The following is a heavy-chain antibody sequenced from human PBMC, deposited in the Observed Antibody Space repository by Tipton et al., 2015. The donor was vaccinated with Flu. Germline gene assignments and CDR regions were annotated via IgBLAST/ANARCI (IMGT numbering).Heavy chain of an antibody. D-gene: IGHD1-1*01. Sequence: SLRLSCAASGFTFKSVYMSWVRQAPERGLEWVGRIYNEAHGRTTDYAAPVKGRFTISRDDSKNTLYLQMNSLKPEDTAIYYCATDFRRPGDSWGQGTLVTVSS. CDR1: GFTFKSVY. CDR2: IYNEAHGRTT. CDR3: ATDFRRPGDS. J-gene: IGHJ4*02. V-gene: IGHV3-15*01.